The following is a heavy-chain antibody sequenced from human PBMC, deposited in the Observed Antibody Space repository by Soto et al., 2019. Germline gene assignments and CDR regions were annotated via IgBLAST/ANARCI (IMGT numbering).Heavy chain of an antibody. J-gene: IGHJ3*02. CDR3: ARASSPYCGGDCYIDAFDI. V-gene: IGHV3-11*06. CDR1: GYTFSDYY. CDR2: ISSSSSYT. D-gene: IGHD2-21*02. Sequence: QVQLVESGGGLVKPGGSLRLSCAASGYTFSDYYMSWIRQAPGKGLEWVSYISSSSSYTNYADSVKGRFTISRDNAKNSLYLQMNSLRAEDTAVYYCARASSPYCGGDCYIDAFDIWGQGTMLTVSS.